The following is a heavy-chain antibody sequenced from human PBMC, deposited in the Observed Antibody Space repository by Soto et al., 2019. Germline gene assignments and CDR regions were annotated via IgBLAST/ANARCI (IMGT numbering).Heavy chain of an antibody. CDR3: ARPVEPFYYYGMDV. CDR2: ISYDGNNK. Sequence: QVQLVESGGGVVQPGRSLRLSCAASGFTFSTYAMEWVRQAPGKGLDWVALISYDGNNKYYADSVRGRFTISRDNSKNTLYLQMNTLRPEDTALYFCARPVEPFYYYGMDVLGQGTTGTVSS. J-gene: IGHJ6*02. V-gene: IGHV3-30-3*01. CDR1: GFTFSTYA.